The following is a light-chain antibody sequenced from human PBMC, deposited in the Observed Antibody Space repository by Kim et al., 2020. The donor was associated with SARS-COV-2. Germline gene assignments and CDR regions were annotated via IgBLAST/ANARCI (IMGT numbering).Light chain of an antibody. CDR1: QSVFRSSFNKNY. Sequence: DIVMTQSPDPLAVSLGERATINCKSSQSVFRSSFNKNYMAWYQKKPGQPPKLLFSWATTRESGVPDRFSGSGSGTQFTLTINSLQAADVAVYYCQHFYETPITFGQGTRLEIK. J-gene: IGKJ5*01. CDR2: WAT. V-gene: IGKV4-1*01. CDR3: QHFYETPIT.